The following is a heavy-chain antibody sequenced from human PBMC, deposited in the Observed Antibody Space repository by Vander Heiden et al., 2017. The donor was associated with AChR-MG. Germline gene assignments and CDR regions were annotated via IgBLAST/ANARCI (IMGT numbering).Heavy chain of an antibody. CDR1: GFPFSRYA. CDR2: ISYDGSNK. Sequence: QVQLVESGGGVVQPGRSLRLSCAASGFPFSRYAMHWVRQAPGKGLEWVAVISYDGSNKYYADSVKGRFTISRDNSKNTLYLQMNSLRAEDTAVYYCARDTSSGYYYMDAFDIWGQGTMVTVSS. D-gene: IGHD3-22*01. V-gene: IGHV3-30-3*01. J-gene: IGHJ3*02. CDR3: ARDTSSGYYYMDAFDI.